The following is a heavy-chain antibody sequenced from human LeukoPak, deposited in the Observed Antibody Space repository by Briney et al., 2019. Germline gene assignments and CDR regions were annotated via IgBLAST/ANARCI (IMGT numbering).Heavy chain of an antibody. V-gene: IGHV3-48*01. CDR2: ISSSSTI. D-gene: IGHD3-10*01. J-gene: IGHJ4*02. CDR3: ARDLRITMVRGVKY. CDR1: GFTFSSYS. Sequence: PGGSLRLSCAASGFTFSSYSMNWVRQAPGKGLEWVSYISSSSTIYYADSVKGRFTISRDNAKNSLYLQMNSLRAEDTAVYYCARDLRITMVRGVKYWGQGTLVTVSS.